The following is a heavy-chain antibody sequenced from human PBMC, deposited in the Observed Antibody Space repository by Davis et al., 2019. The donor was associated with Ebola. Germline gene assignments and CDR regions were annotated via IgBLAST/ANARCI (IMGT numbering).Heavy chain of an antibody. D-gene: IGHD3-3*01. J-gene: IGHJ4*02. CDR2: ISSSSSYI. CDR3: ARGVTIFGVVSLDY. Sequence: GGSLRLSCAASGFTFSSYSMNWVRQAPGKGLEWVSSISSSSSYIYYADPVKGRFTISRDNAKNSLYLQMNSLRAEDTAVYYCARGVTIFGVVSLDYWGQGTLVTVSS. V-gene: IGHV3-21*01. CDR1: GFTFSSYS.